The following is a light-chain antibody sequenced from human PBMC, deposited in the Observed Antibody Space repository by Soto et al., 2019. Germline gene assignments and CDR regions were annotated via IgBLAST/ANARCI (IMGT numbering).Light chain of an antibody. V-gene: IGLV1-40*01. CDR1: SSNIGAGYD. Sequence: QSALTQPPSVSGAPGQRVTISCTGSSSNIGAGYDVHWYQQLPGTAPKLLIYGNSNRPSGVPDRFSGSKSGTSASLAITGLQAEDEADYYCQSCDSSLRGVFGTGTKVTVL. J-gene: IGLJ1*01. CDR2: GNS. CDR3: QSCDSSLRGV.